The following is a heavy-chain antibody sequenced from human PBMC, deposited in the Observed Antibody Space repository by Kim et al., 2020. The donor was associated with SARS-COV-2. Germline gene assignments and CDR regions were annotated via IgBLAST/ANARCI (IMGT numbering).Heavy chain of an antibody. J-gene: IGHJ5*02. CDR1: GFAFSGSW. V-gene: IGHV3-7*03. CDR2: VKPDESEK. CDR3: ARAVVYGHGDVDL. D-gene: IGHD3-10*01. Sequence: GGSLRLSCVASGFAFSGSWMSWVRQAPGKGLQWVANVKPDESEKIYVDSVKGRFTISRDNAKNSLYLQMDTLRAEDTAVYDCARAVVYGHGDVDLWGQGT.